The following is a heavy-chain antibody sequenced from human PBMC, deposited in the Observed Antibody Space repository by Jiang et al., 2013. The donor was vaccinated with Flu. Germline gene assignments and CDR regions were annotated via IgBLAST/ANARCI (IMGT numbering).Heavy chain of an antibody. CDR3: VRSRFGGYNYVLEY. CDR2: INPNSGGT. J-gene: IGHJ4*02. D-gene: IGHD5-24*01. Sequence: SGAEVKKPGASVKVSCKASGYTFTGYYMHWVRQAPGQGLEWMGWINPNSGGTNYAQTFQGRVTMTSDTSVSTVYMELARLRSDDTAVYYCVRSRFGGYNYVLEYWGQGILVTVSS. V-gene: IGHV1-2*02. CDR1: GYTFTGYY.